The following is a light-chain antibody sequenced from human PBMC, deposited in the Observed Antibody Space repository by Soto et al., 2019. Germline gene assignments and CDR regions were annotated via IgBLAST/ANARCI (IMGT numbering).Light chain of an antibody. Sequence: DMVLTQSPGTLSLSPGERATLSCRASQSLVSNHLAWYQKKPDEAPMLLIYGASSRATGIPDRFSGSGSGTDFTLSISRVEPEDFAVYYCQQYEIAPKTFGQGTKVEIK. CDR1: QSLVSNH. V-gene: IGKV3-20*01. CDR2: GAS. J-gene: IGKJ1*01. CDR3: QQYEIAPKT.